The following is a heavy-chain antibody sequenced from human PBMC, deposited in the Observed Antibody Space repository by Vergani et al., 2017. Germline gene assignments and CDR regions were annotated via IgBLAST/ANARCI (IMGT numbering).Heavy chain of an antibody. CDR1: GFTFSSYS. CDR2: ISSSSSTI. J-gene: IGHJ6*03. V-gene: IGHV3-48*01. CDR3: ARDVYCSSTSCYMGYYYYYMDV. D-gene: IGHD2-2*02. Sequence: EVQLVESGGGLVQPGGSLRLSCAASGFTFSSYSMNWVRQAPGKGLEWVSYISSSSSTIYYADSVKGRFTISRDNAKNSLYLQMNSLRAEDTAVYYCARDVYCSSTSCYMGYYYYYMDVWGKGTTVTVSS.